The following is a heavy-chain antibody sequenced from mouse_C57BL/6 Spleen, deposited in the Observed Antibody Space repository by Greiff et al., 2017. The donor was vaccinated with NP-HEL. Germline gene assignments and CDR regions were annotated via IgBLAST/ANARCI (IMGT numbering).Heavy chain of an antibody. CDR2: IDPENGDT. V-gene: IGHV14-4*01. D-gene: IGHD4-1*02. CDR1: GFNIKDDY. J-gene: IGHJ4*01. CDR3: IFQLGRDARDY. Sequence: EVQLQQSGAELVRPGASVKLSCTASGFNIKDDYMHWVKQRPEQGLEWIGWIDPENGDTEYASKFQGKATITADTSSNTAYLQLSSLTSEDTAVYYCIFQLGRDARDYWGQGTSVTVSS.